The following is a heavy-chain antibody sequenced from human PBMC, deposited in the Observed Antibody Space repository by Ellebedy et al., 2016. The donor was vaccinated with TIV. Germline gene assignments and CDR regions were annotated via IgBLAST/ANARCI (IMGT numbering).Heavy chain of an antibody. Sequence: GGSLRLSCAASGFTFSSYAMSWVRQAPGKGLEWVSAISGSGGSTYYADSVKGRFTISRDNSKSTLYLQMNSLRADDTAVYYCAREGHNSGWYYFGYWGQGSLVTVSS. J-gene: IGHJ4*02. CDR3: AREGHNSGWYYFGY. D-gene: IGHD6-19*01. CDR1: GFTFSSYA. CDR2: ISGSGGST. V-gene: IGHV3-23*01.